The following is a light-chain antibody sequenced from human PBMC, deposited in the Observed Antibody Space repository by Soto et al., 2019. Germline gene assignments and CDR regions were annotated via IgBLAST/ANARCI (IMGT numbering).Light chain of an antibody. CDR1: SSDVGGDNY. V-gene: IGLV2-11*01. Sequence: QSALTQPRSVSGSPGQSVTISCTGTSSDVGGDNYVSWYQQHPGKAPKLMIYDVSKRPSGVPDRFSGSKSGNTASLTISGRQAEEEADYYCCSYAGSYTFVVFGGGTKLTVL. CDR3: CSYAGSYTFVV. CDR2: DVS. J-gene: IGLJ2*01.